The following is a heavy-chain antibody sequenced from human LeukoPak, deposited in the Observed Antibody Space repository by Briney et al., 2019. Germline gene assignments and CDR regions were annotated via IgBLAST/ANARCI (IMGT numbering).Heavy chain of an antibody. D-gene: IGHD2-8*01. CDR1: GFTFSSYS. CDR3: ARDRDGLLSVY. Sequence: GGSLRLSCAASGFTFSSYSMNWVRQAPGKGLEWVSSISSSSSYIYYADSVKGRFTISRDNAKNSLYLQMNSLRAEDAAVYYCARDRDGLLSVYWGQGTLVTVSS. J-gene: IGHJ4*02. CDR2: ISSSSSYI. V-gene: IGHV3-21*01.